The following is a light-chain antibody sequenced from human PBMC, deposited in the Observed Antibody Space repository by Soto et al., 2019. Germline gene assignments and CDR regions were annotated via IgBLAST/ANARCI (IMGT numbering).Light chain of an antibody. V-gene: IGKV3-20*01. CDR2: GAS. Sequence: EIVLTQSPGTLSLPPGERATLSCRASQSVSNNYLAWYQQKPGQAPRLLIYGASSRATGIPDRFSGSGSGTDFILTISRLEPEDFAVYYCQQYGSSPRTFGQGTKVDIK. CDR1: QSVSNNY. J-gene: IGKJ1*01. CDR3: QQYGSSPRT.